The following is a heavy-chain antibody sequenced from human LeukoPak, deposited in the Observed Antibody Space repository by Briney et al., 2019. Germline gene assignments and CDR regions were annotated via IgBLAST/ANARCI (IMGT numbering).Heavy chain of an antibody. V-gene: IGHV3-74*01. D-gene: IGHD3-10*01. J-gene: IGHJ4*02. CDR1: GFTFSSYY. CDR3: TRVRPGSYYDY. Sequence: PGGSLRLSCAASGFTFSSYYMQWVRQAPGKGLVWVSRINSDGSSTTYVDSVKGRFTISRDNAKNTLYLQMNSLRAEDTAVYYCTRVRPGSYYDYWGQGSLVTVSS. CDR2: INSDGSST.